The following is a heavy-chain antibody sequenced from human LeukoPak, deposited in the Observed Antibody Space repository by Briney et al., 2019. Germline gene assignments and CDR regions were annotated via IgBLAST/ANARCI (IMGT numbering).Heavy chain of an antibody. CDR3: ARGRDCSGGSCYVDY. CDR1: GFTFGSYS. V-gene: IGHV3-48*01. CDR2: ISSSSSTI. Sequence: GGSLRLSCAASGFTFGSYSMNWVRQAPGKGLEWVSYISSSSSTIYYADSVKGRFTISRDNAKNSLYLQMNSLRAEDTAVYYCARGRDCSGGSCYVDYWGQGTLVTVSS. J-gene: IGHJ4*02. D-gene: IGHD2-15*01.